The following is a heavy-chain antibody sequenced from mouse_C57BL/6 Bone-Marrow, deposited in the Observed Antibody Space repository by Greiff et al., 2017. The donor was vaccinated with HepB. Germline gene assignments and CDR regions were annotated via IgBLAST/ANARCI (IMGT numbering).Heavy chain of an antibody. D-gene: IGHD2-3*01. J-gene: IGHJ3*01. CDR2: ISNLAYSI. Sequence: EVKLQESGGGLVQPGGSLKLSCAASGFTFSDYGMAWVRQAPRKGPEWVAFISNLAYSIYYADTVTGRFTISRENAKNTLYLEMSSLRSEDTAMYYCARQARDDGYQGGFAYWGQGTLVTVSA. V-gene: IGHV5-15*01. CDR3: ARQARDDGYQGGFAY. CDR1: GFTFSDYG.